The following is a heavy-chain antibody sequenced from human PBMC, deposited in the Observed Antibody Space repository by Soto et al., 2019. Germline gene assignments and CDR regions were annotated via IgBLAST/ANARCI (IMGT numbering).Heavy chain of an antibody. J-gene: IGHJ4*02. CDR1: GGSFSGYY. CDR2: INHSGST. CDR3: ASGRHEDLVVVPAAPLHDY. V-gene: IGHV4-34*01. Sequence: QVQLQQWGAGLLKPSETLSLTCAVYGGSFSGYYWSWIRQPPGKGLEWIGEINHSGSTNYNPSLKSRVTISVDTSKNQCSLKLISVTTADTAVYYCASGRHEDLVVVPAAPLHDYWGQGTLITVSS. D-gene: IGHD2-2*01.